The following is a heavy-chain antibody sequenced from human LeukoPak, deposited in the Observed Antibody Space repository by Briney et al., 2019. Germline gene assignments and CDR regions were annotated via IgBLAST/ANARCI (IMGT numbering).Heavy chain of an antibody. CDR3: AREDAVSSDDAFDL. Sequence: SETLSLTCTVSGGSINTPNYYWGWIRQTPGKGLEWIGNIFYSGGTYYSPSLTSRVTISVDTSKNQFSLSLSAVTAADTAMYYCAREDAVSSDDAFDLWGQGTMVTVS. CDR1: GGSINTPNYY. CDR2: IFYSGGT. V-gene: IGHV4-39*07. D-gene: IGHD6-19*01. J-gene: IGHJ3*01.